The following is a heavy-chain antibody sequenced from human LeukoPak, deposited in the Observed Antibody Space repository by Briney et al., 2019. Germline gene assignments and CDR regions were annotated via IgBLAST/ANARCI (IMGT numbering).Heavy chain of an antibody. Sequence: ASVKVSCKASGYTFTGYYMHWVRQAPGQGLEWMGWINPNSGGTNNAQKFQGRVTMTRDTSISTAYMELSRLRSDDTAVYYCARAGIAAAGSTTNWFDPWGQGTLVTVSS. CDR1: GYTFTGYY. CDR3: ARAGIAAAGSTTNWFDP. CDR2: INPNSGGT. D-gene: IGHD6-13*01. V-gene: IGHV1-2*02. J-gene: IGHJ5*02.